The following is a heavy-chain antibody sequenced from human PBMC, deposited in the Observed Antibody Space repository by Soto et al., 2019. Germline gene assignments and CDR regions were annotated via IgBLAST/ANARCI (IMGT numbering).Heavy chain of an antibody. J-gene: IGHJ6*02. V-gene: IGHV1-69*06. D-gene: IGHD4-17*01. CDR2: IIPIFGTA. Sequence: ASVKVSCKASGGTFSSYAISWVRQAPGQGLEWMGGIIPIFGTANYAQKFQGRVTITADKSTSTAYMELSSLRSEDTAVYYCANRFYAYGGNSQGMDVWGQGTTVTVSS. CDR1: GGTFSSYA. CDR3: ANRFYAYGGNSQGMDV.